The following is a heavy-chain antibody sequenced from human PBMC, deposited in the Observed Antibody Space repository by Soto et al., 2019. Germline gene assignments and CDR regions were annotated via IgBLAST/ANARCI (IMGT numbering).Heavy chain of an antibody. Sequence: QVQLVQSGAEVKKPGSSVKVFCKASGGTFSSYAISWVRQAPGQGLEWMGGIIPIFGTANYAQKFQGRVTITADESTSTDYMELSSLRSEDTAVYYCARSPAWGWYSFIPGYWGQGTLVAVSS. V-gene: IGHV1-69*01. D-gene: IGHD6-19*01. CDR1: GGTFSSYA. CDR3: ARSPAWGWYSFIPGY. J-gene: IGHJ4*02. CDR2: IIPIFGTA.